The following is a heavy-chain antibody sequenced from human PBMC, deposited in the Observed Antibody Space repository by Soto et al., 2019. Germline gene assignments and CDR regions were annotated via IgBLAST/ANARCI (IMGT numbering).Heavy chain of an antibody. CDR2: IYASGRT. CDR3: ARHFDVDPSLDQYYFDL. V-gene: IGHV4-4*07. D-gene: IGHD3-9*01. J-gene: IGHJ2*01. Sequence: QVQLQESGPGLVKPSETLSLTCTVSGVSITPYFWSWIRQPAGKAPEWVGHIYASGRTTYNPSLKSRVTMFVSQTQFSLGLTSVTAADTAVYYCARHFDVDPSLDQYYFDLWGRGALVTVSS. CDR1: GVSITPYF.